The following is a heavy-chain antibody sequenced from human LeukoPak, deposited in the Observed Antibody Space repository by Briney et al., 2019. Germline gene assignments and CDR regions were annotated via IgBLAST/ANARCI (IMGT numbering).Heavy chain of an antibody. CDR3: ARVDYYGSGSYYNPPPSLFY. CDR1: GYTFTSYG. CDR2: ISAYNGNT. V-gene: IGHV1-18*01. D-gene: IGHD3-10*01. J-gene: IGHJ4*02. Sequence: ASVKVSCKASGYTFTSYGISWVRQAPGQGLEWMGWISAYNGNTNYAQKLQGRVTMTTDTSTSTAYMELRSLRSDDTAVYYCARVDYYGSGSYYNPPPSLFYWGQGTLVTVSS.